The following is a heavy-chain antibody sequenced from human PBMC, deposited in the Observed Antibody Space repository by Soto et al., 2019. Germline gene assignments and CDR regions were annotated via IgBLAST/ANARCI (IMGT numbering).Heavy chain of an antibody. V-gene: IGHV3-9*01. CDR2: ISWNSGSI. CDR1: GFTFDDYA. D-gene: IGHD3-10*01. J-gene: IGHJ4*02. CDR3: AKDKDGSGSYYSRFDY. Sequence: PGGSLRLSCAASGFTFDDYAMHWVRQAPGKGLEWVSGISWNSGSIGYADSVKGRFTISRDNAKNSLYLQMNSLRAEDTALYYCAKDKDGSGSYYSRFDYWGQGTLVTVSS.